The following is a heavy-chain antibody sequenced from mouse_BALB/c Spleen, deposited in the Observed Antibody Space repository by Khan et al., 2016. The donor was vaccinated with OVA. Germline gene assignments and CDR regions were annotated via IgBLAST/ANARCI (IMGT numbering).Heavy chain of an antibody. V-gene: IGHV5-6*01. J-gene: IGHJ3*01. CDR1: GFTFSNYG. CDR2: ITNGGSYP. CDR3: ARRGYDEAWFAY. Sequence: EVELVESGGDLVKPGGSLKLSCAASGFTFSNYGMSWVRQTPDKRLEWVATITNGGSYPYYPDSVKGRFPISSDNAKNTLYLQMSSLKSEDTAMYYCARRGYDEAWFAYWGQGTLVTVSA. D-gene: IGHD2-2*01.